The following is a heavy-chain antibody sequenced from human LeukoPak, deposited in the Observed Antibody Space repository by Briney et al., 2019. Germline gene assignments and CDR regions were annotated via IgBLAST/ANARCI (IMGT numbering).Heavy chain of an antibody. CDR1: GYTFTSYG. CDR2: ISAYNGNT. J-gene: IGHJ4*02. Sequence: ASVKVSCKASGYTFTSYGISRVRQAPGQGLEWMGWISAYNGNTNYAQKLQGRVTMTTDTSTSTAYMELRSLRSDDTAVYYCAVAYCGGDCYSFYYFDYWGQGTLVTVSS. D-gene: IGHD2-21*02. CDR3: AVAYCGGDCYSFYYFDY. V-gene: IGHV1-18*01.